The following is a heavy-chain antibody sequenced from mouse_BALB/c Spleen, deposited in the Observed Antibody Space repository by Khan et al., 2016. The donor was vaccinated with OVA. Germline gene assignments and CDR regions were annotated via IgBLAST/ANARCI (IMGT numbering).Heavy chain of an antibody. V-gene: IGHV2-6-5*01. CDR1: GFSLTDYA. Sequence: QVQLKQSGPGLVAPSQSLSITCTVSGFSLTDYAVSWIRQPPGKGLEWLGAIWAGGSNYCTSALKSRLSISKDNSKSQVFLKMNSLQTDDTAMYYCAKDPPYYAMDYWGQGTSVTVSS. J-gene: IGHJ4*01. CDR3: AKDPPYYAMDY. CDR2: IWAGGSN.